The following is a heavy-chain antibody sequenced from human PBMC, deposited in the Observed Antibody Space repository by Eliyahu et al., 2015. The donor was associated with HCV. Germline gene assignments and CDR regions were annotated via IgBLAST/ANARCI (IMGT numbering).Heavy chain of an antibody. J-gene: IGHJ5*02. CDR1: GXSITPXC. CDR2: IHYSGST. V-gene: IGHV4-59*01. CDR3: ASGGGGIAVTGTGGWFDP. Sequence: QVQLQESGPGLVKPSXTLSLTXTVSGXSITPXCXSWIRQPPGKGLEWIGYIHYSGSTNYNPSLKSRVTISVDTSKNQFSLKLTSVTAADTAMYYCASGGGGIAVTGTGGWFDPWGQGTLVTVSS. D-gene: IGHD6-19*01.